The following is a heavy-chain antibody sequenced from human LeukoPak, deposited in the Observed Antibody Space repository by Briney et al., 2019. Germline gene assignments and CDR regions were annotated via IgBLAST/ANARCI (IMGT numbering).Heavy chain of an antibody. CDR1: GGSISSYY. Sequence: SETLSLTCTVSGGSISSYYWSWIRQPRAKGLEWIGYIYYSGSTNCNPSLKSRVTISVDTSKNQFSLKLSSVTAADTAVYYCAGLGYCSGGSCSLDYWGQGTLVTVSP. V-gene: IGHV4-59*01. CDR3: AGLGYCSGGSCSLDY. D-gene: IGHD2-15*01. CDR2: IYYSGST. J-gene: IGHJ4*02.